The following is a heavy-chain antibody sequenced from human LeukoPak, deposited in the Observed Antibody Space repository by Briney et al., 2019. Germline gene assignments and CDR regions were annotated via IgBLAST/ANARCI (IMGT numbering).Heavy chain of an antibody. CDR2: IWFDGSNK. J-gene: IGHJ3*02. CDR1: GFTFNSYD. D-gene: IGHD1-26*01. V-gene: IGHV3-33*01. Sequence: GGSLRLSCAASGFTFNSYDMHWVRQAPGKGLEWVALIWFDGSNKDYADSVKGRFTISRDNSENTLYLQMNTLRVEDTAVYYCARDGIVGGLDAFDIWGQGTMVAVSS. CDR3: ARDGIVGGLDAFDI.